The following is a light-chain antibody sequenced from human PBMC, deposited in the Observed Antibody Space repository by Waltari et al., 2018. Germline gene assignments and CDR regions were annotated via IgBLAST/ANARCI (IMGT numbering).Light chain of an antibody. CDR3: QQYDNPTLT. CDR1: QDINNY. J-gene: IGKJ3*01. V-gene: IGKV1-33*01. CDR2: DAS. Sequence: DIQMTKSPSSLSASVGARVTITCQASQDINNYLNWYQQKPGKAPKLLIYDASNLETGVPSRFSGSGSGTDFILTISSLQPEDIASYYCQQYDNPTLTFGPGTKVDLK.